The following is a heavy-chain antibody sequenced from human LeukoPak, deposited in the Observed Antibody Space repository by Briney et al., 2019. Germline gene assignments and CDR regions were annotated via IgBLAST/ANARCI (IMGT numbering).Heavy chain of an antibody. V-gene: IGHV3-11*01. D-gene: IGHD3-3*01. CDR2: ISSSGSTI. J-gene: IGHJ4*02. CDR3: ARGAESKTIFGVVIIRGYFDY. Sequence: GGSLRLSCAASGFTFSNAWMSWVRQAPGKGLEWVSYISSSGSTIYYADSVKGRFTISRDNAKNSLYLQMNSLRAEDTAVYYCARGAESKTIFGVVIIRGYFDYWGQGTLVTVSS. CDR1: GFTFSNAW.